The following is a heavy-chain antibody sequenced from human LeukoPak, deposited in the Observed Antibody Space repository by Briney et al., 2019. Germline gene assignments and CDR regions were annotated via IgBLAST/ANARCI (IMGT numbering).Heavy chain of an antibody. V-gene: IGHV3-20*04. CDR2: INWNGGST. D-gene: IGHD2-8*01. CDR3: ARGGRANGVYDAFDI. J-gene: IGHJ3*02. Sequence: GGSLRLSCAASGFTFNDYAMSWVRQAPGKGLEWVSGINWNGGSTGYADSVKGRFTISRDNAKNSLYLQMNTLRAEDTALYYCARGGRANGVYDAFDIWGQGTIVTVSS. CDR1: GFTFNDYA.